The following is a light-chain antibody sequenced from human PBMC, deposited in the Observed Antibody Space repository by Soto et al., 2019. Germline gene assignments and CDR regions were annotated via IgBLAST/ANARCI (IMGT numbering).Light chain of an antibody. Sequence: ALTQPASLSGSPGQSITISCTGTSSDIGAYDYVSWFQQHPGKAPKLMISEVNNRPSGVSNRFSGSKSGNTASPTISGLQAEDEADYFCCSYSGTSRGRYVFGTGTKVTGL. CDR3: CSYSGTSRGRYV. V-gene: IGLV2-14*01. J-gene: IGLJ1*01. CDR1: SSDIGAYDY. CDR2: EVN.